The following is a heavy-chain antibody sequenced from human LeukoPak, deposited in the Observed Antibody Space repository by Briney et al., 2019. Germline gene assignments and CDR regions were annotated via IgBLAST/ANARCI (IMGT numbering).Heavy chain of an antibody. J-gene: IGHJ3*02. D-gene: IGHD2-15*01. CDR3: AREGAARGAFDI. Sequence: PGGSLRLSCAASGFTFSSYTMNWVRQAPGKGLEWVSSISSSSSYIYYVDSVKGRFTISRDNAKNSLYLQMNSLRAEDTAVYYCAREGAARGAFDIWAKGQWSPSLQ. V-gene: IGHV3-21*01. CDR2: ISSSSSYI. CDR1: GFTFSSYT.